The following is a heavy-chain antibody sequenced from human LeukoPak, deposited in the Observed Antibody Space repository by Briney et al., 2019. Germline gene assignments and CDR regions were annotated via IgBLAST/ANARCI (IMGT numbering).Heavy chain of an antibody. V-gene: IGHV1-2*02. Sequence: ASVKVSCKASGYTFTGYYMHWVRQAPGQGLEWMGWINPNSGGTNYAQKFQGRVTMTRDTSISTAYMELSRLRSDDTAVYYCARAAVLMVPYNWFDPWGQGTLVTVSS. D-gene: IGHD2-8*01. CDR1: GYTFTGYY. CDR2: INPNSGGT. CDR3: ARAAVLMVPYNWFDP. J-gene: IGHJ5*02.